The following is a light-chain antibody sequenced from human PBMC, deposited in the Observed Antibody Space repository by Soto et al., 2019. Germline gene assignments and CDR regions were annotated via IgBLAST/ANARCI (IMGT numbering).Light chain of an antibody. J-gene: IGKJ1*01. V-gene: IGKV1-17*01. Sequence: DIQMTQSPSSLSASVGDRVTITCRASQDIRNDFDWFQQKPAKAPERLIYEASNLQSGVPSRFSGSGSGTEFTLTISSLQAEDFATYFCLQYSTYPWTFGQGTKVEIK. CDR3: LQYSTYPWT. CDR2: EAS. CDR1: QDIRND.